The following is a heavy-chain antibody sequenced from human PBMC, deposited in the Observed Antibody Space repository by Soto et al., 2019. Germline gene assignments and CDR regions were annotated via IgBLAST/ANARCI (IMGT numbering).Heavy chain of an antibody. CDR1: GGSFSGYY. CDR2: INHSGST. Sequence: QVQLQQWGAGLLKPSETLSLTCAVYGGSFSGYYWSWIRQPPGKVLEWIGEINHSGSTNYNPSLKSRVTISVDTSKNQFSLKLSSVTAADTAVYYCARGGRDAFDIWGQGTMVTVSS. CDR3: ARGGRDAFDI. J-gene: IGHJ3*02. V-gene: IGHV4-34*01.